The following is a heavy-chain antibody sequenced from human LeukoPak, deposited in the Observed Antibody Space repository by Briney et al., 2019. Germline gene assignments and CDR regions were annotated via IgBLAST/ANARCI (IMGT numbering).Heavy chain of an antibody. Sequence: SVKVSCKASGGTFSSYAISWVRQAPGQGLEWMGGIIPIFGTANYAQKFQGRVTITADESTSTAYMELSSLRSDDTAVYYCARDQPYDFWSGYSSAFDYWGQGTLVTVSS. D-gene: IGHD3-3*01. V-gene: IGHV1-69*01. CDR3: ARDQPYDFWSGYSSAFDY. CDR2: IIPIFGTA. J-gene: IGHJ4*02. CDR1: GGTFSSYA.